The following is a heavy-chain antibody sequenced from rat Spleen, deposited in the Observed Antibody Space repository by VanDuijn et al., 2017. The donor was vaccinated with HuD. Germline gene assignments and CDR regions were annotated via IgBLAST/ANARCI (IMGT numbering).Heavy chain of an antibody. CDR3: ARPYNNYFDY. J-gene: IGHJ2*01. V-gene: IGHV5S14*01. CDR1: GFTFSNSG. Sequence: EVQLVESGGGLVQPGRSMKLSCAASGFTFSNSGMAWVRQTPTKGLEWVASISAGGGNTYYRDSVKGRFTISRDNAKNTQYLQMESLRSEDTATYYCARPYNNYFDYWGQGVMVTVSS. CDR2: ISAGGGNT. D-gene: IGHD1-10*01.